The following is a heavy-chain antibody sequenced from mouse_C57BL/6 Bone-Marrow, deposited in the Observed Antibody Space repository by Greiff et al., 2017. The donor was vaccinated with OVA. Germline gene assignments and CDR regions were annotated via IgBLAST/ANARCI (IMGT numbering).Heavy chain of an antibody. J-gene: IGHJ4*01. Sequence: QVQLQQPGAELVKPGASVKLSCKASGYTFTSYWMHWVKQRPGQGLEWIGMIHPNSGSTNYNEKFKSKATLTVDKSSSTAYMQLSSLTSEDSAVYYGARWAYYYGSSYYYCAMDYWGQGTSVTVSS. CDR2: IHPNSGST. D-gene: IGHD1-1*01. V-gene: IGHV1-64*01. CDR1: GYTFTSYW. CDR3: ARWAYYYGSSYYYCAMDY.